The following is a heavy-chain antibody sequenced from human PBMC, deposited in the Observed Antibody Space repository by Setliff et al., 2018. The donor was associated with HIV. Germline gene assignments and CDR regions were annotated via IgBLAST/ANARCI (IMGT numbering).Heavy chain of an antibody. D-gene: IGHD3-3*01. Sequence: NPSETVSLTCSVSGGSISSSGYYWSWIRQHPGTGLDWIGRVYYSGSTDYNPSLQSRATLSIYTSKNQFSLKLTSVIAADTAIYYCARGPFVLRFLERLVYFDYWGQGKLVTVSS. V-gene: IGHV4-31*02. CDR2: VYYSGST. CDR3: ARGPFVLRFLERLVYFDY. CDR1: GGSISSSGYY. J-gene: IGHJ4*02.